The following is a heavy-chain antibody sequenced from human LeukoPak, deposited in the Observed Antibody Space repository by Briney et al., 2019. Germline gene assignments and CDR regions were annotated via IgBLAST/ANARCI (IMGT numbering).Heavy chain of an antibody. CDR2: IYPGDSDT. V-gene: IGHV5-51*01. CDR3: ARLLTVVRGVYYYYYYMDV. D-gene: IGHD3-10*01. Sequence: GESLKISCKGSGYSFTSYWIGWVRQMPGKGLEWMGIIYPGDSDTRYSPSFQGQVTISADKSISTAYLQWSSLKASDTAMYYCARLLTVVRGVYYYYYYMDVWGKGTTVTVSS. J-gene: IGHJ6*03. CDR1: GYSFTSYW.